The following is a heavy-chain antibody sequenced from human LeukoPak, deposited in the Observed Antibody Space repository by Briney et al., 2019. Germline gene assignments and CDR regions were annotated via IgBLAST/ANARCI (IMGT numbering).Heavy chain of an antibody. CDR1: GGSISSGDYY. Sequence: SETLSLTCTVSGGSISSGDYYWSWIRQPPGKGLEWIGYIYYSGSTYYNPSLKSRVTISVDTSKNQFSLKLSSVTAADTAVYYCARSLQGFGDLYDYWGQGTLVTVSS. D-gene: IGHD3-10*01. CDR2: IYYSGST. J-gene: IGHJ4*02. V-gene: IGHV4-30-4*01. CDR3: ARSLQGFGDLYDY.